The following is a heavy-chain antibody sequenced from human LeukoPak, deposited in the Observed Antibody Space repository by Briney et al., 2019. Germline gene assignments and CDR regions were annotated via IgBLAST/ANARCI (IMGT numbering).Heavy chain of an antibody. J-gene: IGHJ1*01. CDR3: AREYSASEH. D-gene: IGHD5-12*01. CDR1: GYNFVGYY. Sequence: GASVTVSFKGSGYNFVGYYLHWVRQAPGQGLEWMAWIDPYTGNTHYAQKFQGRITVTRDKSLSTTYMELNWLTSDDTALYYCAREYSASEHWGQGTLVTVSS. CDR2: IDPYTGNT. V-gene: IGHV1-2*02.